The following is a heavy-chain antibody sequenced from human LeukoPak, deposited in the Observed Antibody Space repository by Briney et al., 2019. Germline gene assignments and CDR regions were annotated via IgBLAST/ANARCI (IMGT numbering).Heavy chain of an antibody. J-gene: IGHJ5*02. CDR3: ARPISSSWFFWFDP. CDR1: VYTFTGYY. Sequence: ASVKVSCKASVYTFTGYYMHWVRQAPGQAPEWMGWINPNSGGTNYAQKFQGRVTMTRDTSISTDYMELSRLRSDDTAVYYCARPISSSWFFWFDPWGQGTLVSVCS. CDR2: INPNSGGT. V-gene: IGHV1-2*02. D-gene: IGHD6-13*01.